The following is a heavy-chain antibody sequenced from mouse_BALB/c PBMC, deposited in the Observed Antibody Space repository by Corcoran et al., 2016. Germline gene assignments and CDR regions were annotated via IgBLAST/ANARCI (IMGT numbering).Heavy chain of an antibody. CDR3: ARRGNGAMDY. CDR1: GYTLTDYY. J-gene: IGHJ4*01. CDR2: VIPYNGGT. V-gene: IGHV1-19*01. Sequence: EVQLQQSGPELGKPGASVKMSCKASGYTLTDYYRDWVKQSHGESFEWIGRVIPYNGGTSYNQKFKCNATLTVDKSSSTAYMELNSLTSEDSAVYYCARRGNGAMDYWRQGTSVTVSS. D-gene: IGHD2-1*01.